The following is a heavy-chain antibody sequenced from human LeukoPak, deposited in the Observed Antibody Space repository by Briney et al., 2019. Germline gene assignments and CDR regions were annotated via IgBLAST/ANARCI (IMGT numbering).Heavy chain of an antibody. CDR3: AKNRDSSDYPRDFDF. V-gene: IGHV3-30*02. D-gene: IGHD3-22*01. Sequence: GGSLRLSCAAFGFTFSSYGMHWVRQTPGKGLERVAFIRHDGSYQQYADSVKGRFTVSRDNSKDMVYLQMNSLRTEDTAVYYCAKNRDSSDYPRDFDFWGQGTLVTVSS. J-gene: IGHJ4*02. CDR2: IRHDGSYQ. CDR1: GFTFSSYG.